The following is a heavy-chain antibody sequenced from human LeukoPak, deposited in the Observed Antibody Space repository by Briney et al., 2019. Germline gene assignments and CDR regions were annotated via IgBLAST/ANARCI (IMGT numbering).Heavy chain of an antibody. CDR1: GGSFSGYY. D-gene: IGHD6-13*01. V-gene: IGHV4-34*01. CDR3: ARGAAAGTRRTYYYYYYMGV. Sequence: SETLSLTCAVYGGSFSGYYWSWIRQPPGKGLEWIGEINHSGSTNYNPSLKSRVTISVDTSKNQFSLKLSSVTAADTAVYYCARGAAAGTRRTYYYYYYMGVWGKGTTVTVSS. J-gene: IGHJ6*03. CDR2: INHSGST.